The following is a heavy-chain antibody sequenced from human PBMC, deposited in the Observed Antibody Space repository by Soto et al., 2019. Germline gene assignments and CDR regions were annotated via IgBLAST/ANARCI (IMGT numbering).Heavy chain of an antibody. V-gene: IGHV6-1*01. CDR3: ARAFRGTGKYNWFDP. Sequence: SQTLSLTCAISGDSVSSDSVAWNWIRQSPSRGLEWLGRTYYRSKWYNEYAPSLKSRITINPDTSKNQLSLQLSSVTAADTAVYYCARAFRGTGKYNWFDPWGQGTLVTVSS. CDR1: GDSVSSDSVA. J-gene: IGHJ5*02. D-gene: IGHD1-1*01. CDR2: TYYRSKWYN.